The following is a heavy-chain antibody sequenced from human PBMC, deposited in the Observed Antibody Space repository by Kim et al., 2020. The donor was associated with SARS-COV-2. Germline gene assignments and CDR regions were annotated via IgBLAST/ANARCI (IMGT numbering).Heavy chain of an antibody. D-gene: IGHD2-15*01. CDR2: IYSGGSP. CDR1: GYSITDNY. J-gene: IGHJ4*02. V-gene: IGHV3-53*01. CDR3: AGHYCSRGSCYFDD. Sequence: GGSLRLSCAVSGYSITDNYMSWVRQAPGKGLEWVSIIYSGGSPSYADSVKGRFTFSRDNSKNTIYLQMNSLRAEDTAVYYCAGHYCSRGSCYFDDWGQGT.